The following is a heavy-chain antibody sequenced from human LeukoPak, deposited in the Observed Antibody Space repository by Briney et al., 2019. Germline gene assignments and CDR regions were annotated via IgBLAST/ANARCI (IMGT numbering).Heavy chain of an antibody. J-gene: IGHJ4*02. Sequence: SETLSLTCTVSSGSISTSNYYWGWVRQPPGKALEWIGNIFYSGSTYYNPSLKSRVTISVDTSKNQFSLKLSSVTAADTAVYYCARDRGGWYQDYWGQGTLVTVSS. D-gene: IGHD6-19*01. CDR2: IFYSGST. V-gene: IGHV4-39*07. CDR3: ARDRGGWYQDY. CDR1: SGSISTSNYY.